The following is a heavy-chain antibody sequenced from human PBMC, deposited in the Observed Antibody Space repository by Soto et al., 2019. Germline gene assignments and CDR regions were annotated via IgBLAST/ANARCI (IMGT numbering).Heavy chain of an antibody. CDR2: IYYSGNT. V-gene: IGHV4-59*01. J-gene: IGHJ5*02. Sequence: TSETLSLTCTVSGGSLSSYYWTWIRQPPGKGLEWIGYIYYSGNTNYNPSLKSRVTISVDTSKNQFSLKLGSVTAADTAVYYYAKLPWADYGGIFDPWGQGTLVTVSS. CDR1: GGSLSSYY. D-gene: IGHD4-17*01. CDR3: AKLPWADYGGIFDP.